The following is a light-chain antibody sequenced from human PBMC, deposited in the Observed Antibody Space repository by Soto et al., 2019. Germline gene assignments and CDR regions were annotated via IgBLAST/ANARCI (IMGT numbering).Light chain of an antibody. CDR1: QGISNS. Sequence: DIQLTQSPSSLSASVGDRVTITCRASQGISNSLAWYQHKSGRAPKLLIYHAYTLQSGVPFRFSGSMSGTDFTLTSSSPQPEDISTYSCQTYDSAPTLGPGTKFDI. V-gene: IGKV1-27*01. J-gene: IGKJ1*01. CDR3: QTYDSAPT. CDR2: HAY.